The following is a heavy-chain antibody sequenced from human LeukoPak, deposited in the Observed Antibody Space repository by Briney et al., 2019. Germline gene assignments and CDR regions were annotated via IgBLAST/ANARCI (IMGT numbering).Heavy chain of an antibody. D-gene: IGHD6-19*01. CDR3: ASPLIAVAGSFDY. V-gene: IGHV4-39*01. CDR2: IYYSGST. J-gene: IGHJ4*02. Sequence: SETLSLTCTVSGGSISSSSYYWGWSRQSPRKGLEWIGSIYYSGSTYYNPSLKSRVTISVDTSKNQFSLKLSSVTAADTAVYYCASPLIAVAGSFDYWGQGTLVTVSS. CDR1: GGSISSSSYY.